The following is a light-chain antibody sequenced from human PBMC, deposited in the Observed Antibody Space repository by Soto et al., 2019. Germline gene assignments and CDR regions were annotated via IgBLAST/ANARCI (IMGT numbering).Light chain of an antibody. CDR2: AAS. V-gene: IGKV1-9*01. CDR1: QGIRSY. Sequence: GDRVTIPCRASQGIRSYLAWFQQQPGKAPKLLIFAASNLQSGVPSRFSGSGSGTEFTLTISSLQSEDFATYYCQQLSNYPFTFGQGTKLEIK. J-gene: IGKJ2*01. CDR3: QQLSNYPFT.